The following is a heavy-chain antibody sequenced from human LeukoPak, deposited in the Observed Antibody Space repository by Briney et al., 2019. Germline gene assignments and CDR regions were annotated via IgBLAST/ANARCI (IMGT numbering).Heavy chain of an antibody. J-gene: IGHJ4*02. V-gene: IGHV4-34*12. CDR1: GESLNYYY. Sequence: PSDTLSLTCAVYGESLNYYYWSWIRQSPGKGLEWIGDIFDGKTINYNPSLKSRVTISAATSRQQFSLNLKSVTAADTAVYFCASGAWAARLNSWAQGALVIVSS. CDR3: ASGAWAARLNS. D-gene: IGHD4-23*01. CDR2: IFDGKTI.